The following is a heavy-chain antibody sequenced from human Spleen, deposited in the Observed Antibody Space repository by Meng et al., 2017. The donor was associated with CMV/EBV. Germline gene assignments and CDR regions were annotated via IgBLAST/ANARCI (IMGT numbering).Heavy chain of an antibody. CDR3: AREGGTSHYYYYGMDV. Sequence: SETLSLTCTVSGGSISSYYWSWIRQPPGKGLEWIGYIYYSGSTNYNPSLKSRVTISVDTSKNQFSLKLSSVTAADTAVYYCAREGGTSHYYYYGMDVWGQGTTVTVSS. D-gene: IGHD2-2*01. V-gene: IGHV4-59*12. CDR2: IYYSGST. J-gene: IGHJ6*02. CDR1: GGSISSYY.